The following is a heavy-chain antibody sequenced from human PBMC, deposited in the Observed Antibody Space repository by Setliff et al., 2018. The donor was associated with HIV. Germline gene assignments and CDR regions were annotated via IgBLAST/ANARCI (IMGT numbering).Heavy chain of an antibody. V-gene: IGHV3-49*04. CDR3: QTNYYDTSGYYYEARNYFEY. J-gene: IGHJ4*02. CDR2: IRSKAYGGAT. Sequence: GGSLRLSCTASGFTFGDYAMSWVRQAPGKGTEWVGFIRSKAYGGATKYAASVKGRFTISRDDSKSIAYLQMNSLKTEDTAVYYCQTNYYDTSGYYYEARNYFEYWGQGTLVTVSS. D-gene: IGHD3-22*01. CDR1: GFTFGDYA.